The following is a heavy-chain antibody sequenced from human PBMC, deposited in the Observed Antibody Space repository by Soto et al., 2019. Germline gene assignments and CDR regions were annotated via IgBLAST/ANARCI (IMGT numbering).Heavy chain of an antibody. CDR1: VFTFSSYW. V-gene: IGHV3-74*03. D-gene: IGHD3-22*01. CDR2: IDSDGRST. J-gene: IGHJ4*02. Sequence: GGSLRLSCAASVFTFSSYWMHWVRQSPGKGLVWVSQIDSDGRSTTYADTVKGRFTVSRDNAKNKLFLQMNSLRAEDTAVYYCVRDYDSSGFYSGHWGQGTLVTVSS. CDR3: VRDYDSSGFYSGH.